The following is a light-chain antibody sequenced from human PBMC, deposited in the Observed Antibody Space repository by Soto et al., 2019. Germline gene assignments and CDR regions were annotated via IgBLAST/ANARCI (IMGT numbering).Light chain of an antibody. Sequence: QSVLTQPPSVSAAPGQKVIISCSGSDSNIGKNFVSWYQHFPGTAPKLLIYDNDKRPAGIPDRFSGSRSGTSATLGITGLQTGDEADYYCSSYTTSSTYVFGTGTKVTVL. CDR3: SSYTTSSTYV. V-gene: IGLV1-51*01. CDR1: DSNIGKNF. CDR2: DND. J-gene: IGLJ1*01.